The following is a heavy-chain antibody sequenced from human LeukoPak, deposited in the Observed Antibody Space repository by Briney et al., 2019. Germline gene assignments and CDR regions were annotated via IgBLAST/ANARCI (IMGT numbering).Heavy chain of an antibody. V-gene: IGHV4-30-2*03. CDR3: ARQGLSRWGEDYFDY. CDR1: GGSISSGDYS. Sequence: SETLSLTCAVSGGSISSGDYSWSWIRQPPGKGLEWIGYIYHSGSTTYNPSLKSRVTISVDTSKNQFSLKLSSVTAADTAVYYCARQGLSRWGEDYFDYWGQGTLVTVSS. D-gene: IGHD3-16*01. CDR2: IYHSGST. J-gene: IGHJ4*02.